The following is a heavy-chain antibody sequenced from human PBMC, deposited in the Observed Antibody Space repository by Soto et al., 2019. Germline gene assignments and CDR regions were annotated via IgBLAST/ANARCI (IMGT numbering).Heavy chain of an antibody. CDR3: ARDRYDYVWGSYRPRYYFDY. CDR2: IIPIFGTA. V-gene: IGHV1-69*06. CDR1: GGTFSSYA. J-gene: IGHJ4*02. Sequence: QVQLVQSGAEVKKPGSSEKVSCKASGGTFSSYAISWVRQAPGQGLEWMGGIIPIFGTANYAQKFQGRLTITADKSTSTAYMELSSLRSEDTAVYYCARDRYDYVWGSYRPRYYFDYWGQGTLVTVSS. D-gene: IGHD3-16*02.